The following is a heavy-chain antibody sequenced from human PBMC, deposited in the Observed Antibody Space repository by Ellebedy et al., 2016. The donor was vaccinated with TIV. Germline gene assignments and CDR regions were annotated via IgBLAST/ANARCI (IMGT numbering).Heavy chain of an antibody. V-gene: IGHV5-51*01. D-gene: IGHD1-26*01. Sequence: GESLKISCQGSGYSFTSYWIGWVRQMPGKGLEWMGIIYPGDSDTRYSPSFQGQVTISADKSISTAYLQWSSLKASDTAMYYCARHLIPRYSGSYYEFDYWGQGTLVTVSS. J-gene: IGHJ4*02. CDR2: IYPGDSDT. CDR3: ARHLIPRYSGSYYEFDY. CDR1: GYSFTSYW.